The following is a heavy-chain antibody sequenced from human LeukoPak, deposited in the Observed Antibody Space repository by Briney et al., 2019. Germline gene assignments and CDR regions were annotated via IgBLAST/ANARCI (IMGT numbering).Heavy chain of an antibody. CDR2: IYHSGST. V-gene: IGHV4-4*02. Sequence: SGTLSLTCAVSGGSISSHNWRSWVRQPPGRGLEWIGEIYHSGSTYYNPSLKSRVTISVDRSKNQFSLKLSSVTAADTAVYYCARGGDFWSGYPFDYWGQGTLVTVSS. D-gene: IGHD3-3*01. CDR1: GGSISSHNW. J-gene: IGHJ4*02. CDR3: ARGGDFWSGYPFDY.